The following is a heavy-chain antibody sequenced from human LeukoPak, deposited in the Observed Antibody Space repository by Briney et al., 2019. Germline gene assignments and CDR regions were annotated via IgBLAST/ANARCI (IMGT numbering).Heavy chain of an antibody. CDR1: GFSVSSNY. Sequence: PGGSLRLSCAASGFSVSSNYMSWVRQAPGRGLEWVSVISGGGSTFYADSVKGRLTISRDSSKNTLYLQMNSLRAEDTAMYYCAGRDSGYYYGMDLWGLGTTVTVSS. CDR3: AGRDSGYYYGMDL. J-gene: IGHJ6*02. V-gene: IGHV3-53*01. CDR2: ISGGGST. D-gene: IGHD2-21*02.